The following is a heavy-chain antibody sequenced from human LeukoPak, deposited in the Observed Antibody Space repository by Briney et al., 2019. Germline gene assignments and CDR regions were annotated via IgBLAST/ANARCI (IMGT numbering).Heavy chain of an antibody. CDR2: FDLEDDET. Sequence: ASVKVSCKVSGYTLTELSMHWVRQAPGKGLEWMGGFDLEDDETIYALKFQGRVTMTEDTSTDTAYMELSSLRSEDMAVYYCARGIVAAAGTLGFDYWGQGTLVTVSS. V-gene: IGHV1-24*01. D-gene: IGHD6-13*01. CDR3: ARGIVAAAGTLGFDY. CDR1: GYTLTELS. J-gene: IGHJ4*02.